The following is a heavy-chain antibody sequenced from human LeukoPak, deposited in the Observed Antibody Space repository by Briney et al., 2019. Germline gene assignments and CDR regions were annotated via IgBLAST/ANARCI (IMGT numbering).Heavy chain of an antibody. CDR3: ARSRQVYFDWSPNYYFDY. D-gene: IGHD3-9*01. Sequence: SVKVSCKASGGTFSSYAISWVRQAPGQGLEWMGGIIPIFGTANYAQKFQGRVTITTDESTSTAYMELSSLRSEGTAVYYCARSRQVYFDWSPNYYFDYWGQGTLVTVSS. J-gene: IGHJ4*02. V-gene: IGHV1-69*05. CDR1: GGTFSSYA. CDR2: IIPIFGTA.